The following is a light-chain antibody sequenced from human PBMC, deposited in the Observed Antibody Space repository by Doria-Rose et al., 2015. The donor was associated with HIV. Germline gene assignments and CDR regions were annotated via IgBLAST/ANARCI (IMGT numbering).Light chain of an antibody. CDR1: QTPSMDY. CDR2: DGS. V-gene: IGKV3-20*01. J-gene: IGKJ1*01. CDR3: HQYGTSWT. Sequence: TQTPGTLSLYPGARATLACMASQTPSMDYLAWYQQKPGQAPSLLIYDGSTRATGIPDRFSASGSGTDFTLTINRLEPEDFALYYCHQYGTSWTFGQGTKVEI.